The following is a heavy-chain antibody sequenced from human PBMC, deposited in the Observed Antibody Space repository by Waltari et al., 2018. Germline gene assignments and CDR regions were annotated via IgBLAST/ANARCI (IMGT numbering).Heavy chain of an antibody. CDR2: TYHSGIP. CDR3: ARVKITMVRGVMYYFDY. D-gene: IGHD3-10*01. V-gene: IGHV4-31*03. J-gene: IGHJ4*02. Sequence: QVQLQESGPGLVKPSQTLSLTCKVSGGAISSGGYHLTWIRKHPGKGLEWMGHTYHSGIPYYNPSLKSRITVSVDTSKNEFSLKLDSVTAADTALYYCARVKITMVRGVMYYFDYWGQGILVTVSS. CDR1: GGAISSGGYH.